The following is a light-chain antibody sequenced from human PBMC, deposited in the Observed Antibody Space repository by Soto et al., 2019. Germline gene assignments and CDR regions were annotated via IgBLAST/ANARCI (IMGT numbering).Light chain of an antibody. CDR3: QQYNKWPQT. CDR1: QSVSID. J-gene: IGKJ1*01. V-gene: IGKV3-15*01. Sequence: EIVMSQAPATVPVSPGERDTLSCRASQSVSIDLAWYQQKPGQAPRLLIYGASSRATDIPATFTGSGSGTEFPLTISSLQSEDIAVYYWQQYNKWPQTFGQGTKVEIK. CDR2: GAS.